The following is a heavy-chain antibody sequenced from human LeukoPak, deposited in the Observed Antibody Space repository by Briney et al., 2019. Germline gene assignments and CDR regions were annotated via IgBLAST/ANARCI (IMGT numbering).Heavy chain of an antibody. CDR3: ASAEGVLVSDAFDI. Sequence: GASVKVSCKASGYTFTSYYMHWVRQAPGQGLEWMGWISAYNGNTNYAQKLQGRVTMTTDTSTSTAYMELRSLRSDDTAVYYCASAEGVLVSDAFDIWGQGTMVTVSS. J-gene: IGHJ3*02. CDR2: ISAYNGNT. D-gene: IGHD2-8*02. V-gene: IGHV1-18*04. CDR1: GYTFTSYY.